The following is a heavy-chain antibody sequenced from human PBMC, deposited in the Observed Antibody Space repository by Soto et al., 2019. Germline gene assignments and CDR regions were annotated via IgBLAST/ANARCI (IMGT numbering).Heavy chain of an antibody. CDR3: ARNADYGDSYSPDAFDL. D-gene: IGHD4-17*01. J-gene: IGHJ3*01. CDR1: GGSISSYY. CDR2: FFYRGST. V-gene: IGHV4-59*08. Sequence: QVQLQESGPGLLKPSETLSLNCTVFGGSISSYYWSWIRQSPGKGLQWIGYFFYRGSTNYNPSLQSRVTMSVDMSKNQFSLKLSSVTAADTALYYCARNADYGDSYSPDAFDLWGQGTMVTVSS.